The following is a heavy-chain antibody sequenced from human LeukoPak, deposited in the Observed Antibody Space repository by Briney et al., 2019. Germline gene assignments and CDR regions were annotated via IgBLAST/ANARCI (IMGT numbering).Heavy chain of an antibody. J-gene: IGHJ4*02. V-gene: IGHV4-38-2*02. CDR2: IDHSGST. D-gene: IGHD6-19*01. CDR3: ARDSALAQAVMFDY. Sequence: SETLSLTCTVSVYSISSGYYWGWIRQPPGKGLEWTGSIDHSGSTYYNPSLKSRITISVDTSKNQFSLKLSSVTAADTAVYYCARDSALAQAVMFDYWGQGTQVAVSS. CDR1: VYSISSGYY.